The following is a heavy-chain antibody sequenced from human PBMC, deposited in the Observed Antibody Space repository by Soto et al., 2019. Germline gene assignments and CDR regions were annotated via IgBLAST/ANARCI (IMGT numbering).Heavy chain of an antibody. CDR2: TSSSGSTI. D-gene: IGHD6-19*01. CDR3: AKNFLYSGGRNDAFHI. V-gene: IGHV3-11*01. J-gene: IGHJ3*02. CDR1: GFTFSDYD. Sequence: GGSLRLSCAASGFTFSDYDMSWIRQAPGKGLEWVSYTSSSGSTIYYADSVKGRFTISRDMSKNTLYLQMNSLRAEDTAIYYCAKNFLYSGGRNDAFHIWGQGTMVTVSS.